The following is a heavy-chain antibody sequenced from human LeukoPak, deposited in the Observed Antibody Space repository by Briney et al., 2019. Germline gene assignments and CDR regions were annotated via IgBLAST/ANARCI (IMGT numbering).Heavy chain of an antibody. D-gene: IGHD3/OR15-3a*01. CDR2: IDPEDGAT. Sequence: ASVKVSCKVSGYTLTELSMHWVRQAPGKGLEWMGRIDPEDGATTYAAKFQDRVTITADTLTETVFMEVSSLRFDDTAVYFCASVVPWTLLWGQGTLVTVSS. J-gene: IGHJ4*02. V-gene: IGHV1-24*01. CDR3: ASVVPWTLL. CDR1: GYTLTELS.